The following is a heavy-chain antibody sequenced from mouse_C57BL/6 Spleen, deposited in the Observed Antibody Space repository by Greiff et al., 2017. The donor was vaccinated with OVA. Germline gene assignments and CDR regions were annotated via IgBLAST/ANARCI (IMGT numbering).Heavy chain of an antibody. CDR2: IHPSASDT. Sequence: QVQLQQPGAELVKPGASVKVSCKASGYTFTSYWMHWVKQRPGHGLEWIGRIHPSASDTTYNQKFKGKATLTANKSSSTAYMQLSSLTSEDSAVNCCARLTYYFDYWGQGTTLTVSS. V-gene: IGHV1-74*01. CDR1: GYTFTSYW. CDR3: ARLTYYFDY. J-gene: IGHJ2*01.